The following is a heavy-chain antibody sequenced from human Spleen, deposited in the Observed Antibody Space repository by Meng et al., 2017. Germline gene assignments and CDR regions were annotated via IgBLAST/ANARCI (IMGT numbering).Heavy chain of an antibody. J-gene: IGHJ4*02. CDR2: ISVYNGNT. CDR3: ARDEDISAAGKLFGDY. CDR1: GYTFTSYG. Sequence: ASVKVSCKASGYTFTSYGITWVRQAPGQGFEWMGWISVYNGNTNYAQKFQGRVTMTTDTSTSTAYMELRSLTYDDTAVYYCARDEDISAAGKLFGDYWGQGTLVTVSS. D-gene: IGHD6-25*01. V-gene: IGHV1-18*01.